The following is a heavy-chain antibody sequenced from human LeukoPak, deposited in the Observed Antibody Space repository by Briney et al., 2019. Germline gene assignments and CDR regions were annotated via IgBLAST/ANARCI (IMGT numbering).Heavy chain of an antibody. CDR1: GGSFSGYY. CDR3: ARYSMTTSFDY. CDR2: INHSGST. V-gene: IGHV4-34*01. Sequence: PSETLSLTCAVYGGSFSGYYWSWIRRPPGKGLEWIGEINHSGSTNYNPSLKSRVTISVDTSKNQFSLKLSSVTAADTAVYYCARYSMTTSFDYWGQGTLVTVSS. J-gene: IGHJ4*02. D-gene: IGHD4-17*01.